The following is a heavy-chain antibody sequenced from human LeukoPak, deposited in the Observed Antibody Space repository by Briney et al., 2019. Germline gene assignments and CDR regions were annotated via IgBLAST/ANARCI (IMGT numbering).Heavy chain of an antibody. Sequence: SGPTLVNPTPTLTLTCTFSGFSLSTSGVGVGWIRQPPGKALEWLALIYWNDDKRYSPSLKSRLTITKDTSKNQVVLTMTNMDPVDTATYYCAHTGYDFWSGYRVPLPFDYWGQGTLVTVSS. CDR2: IYWNDDK. D-gene: IGHD3-3*01. CDR3: AHTGYDFWSGYRVPLPFDY. V-gene: IGHV2-5*01. J-gene: IGHJ4*02. CDR1: GFSLSTSGVG.